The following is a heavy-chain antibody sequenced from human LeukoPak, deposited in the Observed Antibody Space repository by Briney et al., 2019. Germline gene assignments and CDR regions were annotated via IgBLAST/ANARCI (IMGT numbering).Heavy chain of an antibody. J-gene: IGHJ6*03. CDR2: INPNSGGT. CDR3: ARGTALLNYDFFTSYYYYMDV. D-gene: IGHD3-3*01. Sequence: ASVKVSCKASGYTFTGYYMHWVRQAPGQGPEWMGWINPNSGGTNYAQKFQGRVTMTRDTSISTAYMELSRLRSDDTAVYYCARGTALLNYDFFTSYYYYMDVWGKGTTVTVSS. CDR1: GYTFTGYY. V-gene: IGHV1-2*02.